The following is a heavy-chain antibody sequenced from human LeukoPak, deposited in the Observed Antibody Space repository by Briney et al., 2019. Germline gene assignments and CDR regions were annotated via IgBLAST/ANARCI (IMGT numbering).Heavy chain of an antibody. Sequence: ASVKVSCKASGYTFTSYGISWVRQAPGQGLEWMGWISAYNGNTNYAQKLQGRVTMTTDTSTSTAYMELRSLRSDDTAVYYCARTAYYYDSSGYLYFQHWGQGTLVTVSP. V-gene: IGHV1-18*01. D-gene: IGHD3-22*01. CDR3: ARTAYYYDSSGYLYFQH. CDR2: ISAYNGNT. J-gene: IGHJ1*01. CDR1: GYTFTSYG.